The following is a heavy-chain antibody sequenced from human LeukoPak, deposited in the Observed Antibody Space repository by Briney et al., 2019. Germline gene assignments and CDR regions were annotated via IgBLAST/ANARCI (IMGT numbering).Heavy chain of an antibody. CDR1: GFTFSSYW. Sequence: GGSLRLSCAASGFTFSSYWMSWVRQAPGMGLEWVANIKQGGSEKYYVDSVKGRFTISRDNAKNSLYLQMNSLRAEDTAVYYCASGRTVTYPDYWGQGTLVTVSS. J-gene: IGHJ4*02. CDR3: ASGRTVTYPDY. D-gene: IGHD4-17*01. CDR2: IKQGGSEK. V-gene: IGHV3-7*01.